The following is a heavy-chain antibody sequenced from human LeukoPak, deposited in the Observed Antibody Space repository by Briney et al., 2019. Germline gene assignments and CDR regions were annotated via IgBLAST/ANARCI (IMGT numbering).Heavy chain of an antibody. J-gene: IGHJ4*02. CDR2: IIPIFGTA. Sequence: SVKVSCKASGGTFSSYAISWVRQAPGQGLEWMGGIIPIFGTANYAQKFQGRVTITADESTSTAYMELSSLRSEDTAVYYCARAGGPYYYDSSGYPYYFDYWGQGTLVTVSS. D-gene: IGHD3-22*01. CDR3: ARAGGPYYYDSSGYPYYFDY. CDR1: GGTFSSYA. V-gene: IGHV1-69*13.